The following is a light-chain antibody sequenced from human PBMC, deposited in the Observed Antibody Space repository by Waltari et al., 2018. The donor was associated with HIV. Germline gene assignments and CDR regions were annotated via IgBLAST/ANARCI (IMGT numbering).Light chain of an antibody. Sequence: QSVLTQPPSASGTPGQRVTISCYGRSSNIGSHSVFWYQQFPGTAPKVLIYRNDQRPSGVPDRFSASRSGTSASLVISGLRSEDEADYYCAAYDDNLPGWMFGGGTKLTAL. CDR3: AAYDDNLPGWM. CDR1: SSNIGSHS. CDR2: RND. V-gene: IGLV1-47*01. J-gene: IGLJ3*02.